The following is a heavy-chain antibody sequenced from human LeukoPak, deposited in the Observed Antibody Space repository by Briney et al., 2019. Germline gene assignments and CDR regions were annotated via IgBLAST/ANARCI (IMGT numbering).Heavy chain of an antibody. CDR2: ISSSGSTM. CDR3: ARPPAGANYYLDV. Sequence: SGGSLRLSCAASGFTFSSYEMNWVRQAPGKGLEWVSYISSSGSTMYYADSVKGRFTISRDNAKNSLSLQMNSLRAEDTAVYYCARPPAGANYYLDVWGKGTTVTISS. J-gene: IGHJ6*03. V-gene: IGHV3-48*03. D-gene: IGHD1-14*01. CDR1: GFTFSSYE.